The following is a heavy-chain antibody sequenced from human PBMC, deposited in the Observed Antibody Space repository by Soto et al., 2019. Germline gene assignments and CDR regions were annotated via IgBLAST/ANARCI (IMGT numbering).Heavy chain of an antibody. D-gene: IGHD1-26*01. CDR1: GGTFSSYA. CDR2: IIPIFGTA. CDR3: ARDRWELPGTHNNWFDP. J-gene: IGHJ5*02. V-gene: IGHV1-69*01. Sequence: QVQLVQSGAEVKKPGSSVKVSCKASGGTFSSYAISWVRQAPGQGLEWMGGIIPIFGTANYAQKFQGRVTITADESTSTAYRELSSLRSEDTAVYYCARDRWELPGTHNNWFDPWGQGTLVTVSS.